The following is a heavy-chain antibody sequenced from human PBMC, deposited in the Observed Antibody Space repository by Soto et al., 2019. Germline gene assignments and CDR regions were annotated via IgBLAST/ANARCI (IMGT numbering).Heavy chain of an antibody. Sequence: EGQLVESGGGLVQPGGSLKLSCAASGFTFGGSAMHWVRQASGKGLEWVGHIRSKTNSYATAYAESVEGRFTISRDDSMNTAYLQMNSLKTEDTAVYFCAKDRHYPRDYFHYWGQGTLVTVSS. D-gene: IGHD3-10*01. CDR2: IRSKTNSYAT. CDR1: GFTFGGSA. J-gene: IGHJ4*02. V-gene: IGHV3-73*02. CDR3: AKDRHYPRDYFHY.